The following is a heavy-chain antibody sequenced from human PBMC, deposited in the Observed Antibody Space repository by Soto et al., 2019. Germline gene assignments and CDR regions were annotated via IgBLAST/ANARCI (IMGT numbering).Heavy chain of an antibody. V-gene: IGHV3-30*03. D-gene: IGHD2-15*01. CDR1: GFTFSGYG. CDR2: IAHDGTDQ. Sequence: QVQLVESGGGVVQPGRSLRLSCAASGFTFSGYGMQWVRQAPGKGLEWVAVIAHDGTDQYYADSVKGRFTISRDNSKNTLYLQRRGLRAEDTAMYYCTRSLGGSSYFVSDHWGQGTLVTVSS. J-gene: IGHJ4*02. CDR3: TRSLGGSSYFVSDH.